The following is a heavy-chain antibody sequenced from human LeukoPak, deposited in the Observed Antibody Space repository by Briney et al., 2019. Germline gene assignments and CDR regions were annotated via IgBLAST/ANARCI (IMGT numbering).Heavy chain of an antibody. Sequence: GGSLRLSCATSGFTFSSYSMNWFRQAPGKGLEWVSYITSSSSTIYYADSVKGRFTISRDNAKNSLYLQMNSLRAEDTAVYYCARVGFQDTTMVNSYYYGMDAWGQGTTVTVSS. D-gene: IGHD5-18*01. CDR2: ITSSSSTI. V-gene: IGHV3-48*04. J-gene: IGHJ6*02. CDR1: GFTFSSYS. CDR3: ARVGFQDTTMVNSYYYGMDA.